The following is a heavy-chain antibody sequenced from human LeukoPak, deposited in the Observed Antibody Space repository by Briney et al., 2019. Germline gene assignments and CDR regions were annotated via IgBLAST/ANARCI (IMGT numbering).Heavy chain of an antibody. CDR3: ARGAAYYDYVWGSYRFYGEYFDY. CDR1: GGSISSGSYY. V-gene: IGHV4-61*02. J-gene: IGHJ4*02. D-gene: IGHD3-16*02. Sequence: SETLSLTCTVSGGSISSGSYYWRWIRQPAGKGLEWIGRIYTSGSTNYNPSLKSRVTISVDTSKNQFSLKLSSVTAADTAVYYCARGAAYYDYVWGSYRFYGEYFDYWGQGTLVTVSS. CDR2: IYTSGST.